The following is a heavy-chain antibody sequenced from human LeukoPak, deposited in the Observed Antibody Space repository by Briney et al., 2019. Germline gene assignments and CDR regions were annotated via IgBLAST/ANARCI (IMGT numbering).Heavy chain of an antibody. CDR3: ARHGAIPEY. CDR1: GGSMGTYY. V-gene: IGHV4-59*08. D-gene: IGHD2-21*01. CDR2: IYHRGST. Sequence: SETLSLTCSVSGGSMGTYYWTWVRQPPGKGLEWIGYIYHRGSTNYNPSLKSRVTISEDTAKNQFSLKLTSVTAADTAVYYCARHGAIPEYWGQGSLVIVSS. J-gene: IGHJ4*02.